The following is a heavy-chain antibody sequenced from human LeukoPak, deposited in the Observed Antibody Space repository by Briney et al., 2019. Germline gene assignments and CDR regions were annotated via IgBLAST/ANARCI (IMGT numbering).Heavy chain of an antibody. CDR1: GFSFSNFA. J-gene: IGHJ5*02. D-gene: IGHD2-2*01. V-gene: IGHV3-23*01. Sequence: GGSLRLSCAASGFSFSNFALSWVRQAPGKGPEWVSVISGSGGSTKYADSVKGRFTISRDNSKNTLYLQMNSLRAEDTAVYYCAKAPAATPNWFDPWGQGTLVTVSS. CDR3: AKAPAATPNWFDP. CDR2: ISGSGGST.